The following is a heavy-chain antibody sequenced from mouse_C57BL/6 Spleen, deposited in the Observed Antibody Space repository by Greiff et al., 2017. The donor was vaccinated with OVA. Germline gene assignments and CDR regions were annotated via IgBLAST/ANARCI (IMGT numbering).Heavy chain of an antibody. V-gene: IGHV1-76*01. CDR3: AREGGQATGYFDY. CDR1: GYTFTDYY. Sequence: VQLQQSGAELVRPGASVKLSCKASGYTFTDYYINWVKQRPGQGLEWIARIYPGSGNTYYNEKFKGKATLTAEKSSSTAYMQLSSLTSEDSAVYFCAREGGQATGYFDYWGQGTTLTVSS. J-gene: IGHJ2*01. D-gene: IGHD3-2*02. CDR2: IYPGSGNT.